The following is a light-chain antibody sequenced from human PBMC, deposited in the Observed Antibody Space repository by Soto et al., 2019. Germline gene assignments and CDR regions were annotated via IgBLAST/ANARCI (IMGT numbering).Light chain of an antibody. CDR2: DVS. CDR1: SSDVGGYNY. Sequence: QSVLTQPRSVSGSPGPSVTISCTGTSSDVGGYNYVSWYQQHPGKAPKLMIYDVSKRPSGVPDRFSGSKSGNTASLTISGLQAEDEADYYCCSYAGSYTIWVFGGGTKLTVL. V-gene: IGLV2-11*01. CDR3: CSYAGSYTIWV. J-gene: IGLJ3*02.